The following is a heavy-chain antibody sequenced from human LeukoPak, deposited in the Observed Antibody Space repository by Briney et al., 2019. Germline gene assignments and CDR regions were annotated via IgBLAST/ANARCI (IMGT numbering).Heavy chain of an antibody. CDR2: INGDGSTT. D-gene: IGHD3-16*01. CDR3: SRGFWGWEVDY. J-gene: IGHJ4*02. V-gene: IGHV3-74*03. CDR1: RFTFGSYW. Sequence: QPGGSLRLSCAASRFTFGSYWMHWVRQAPGKGLVWVSRINGDGSTTEYADSVKGRFTISRDNAKNTLYLQMNSLRAEDTAVYYCSRGFWGWEVDYWGQGTLVTVSS.